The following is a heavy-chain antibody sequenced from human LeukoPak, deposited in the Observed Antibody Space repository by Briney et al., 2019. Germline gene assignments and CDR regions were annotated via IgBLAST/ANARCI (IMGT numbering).Heavy chain of an antibody. J-gene: IGHJ4*02. Sequence: GGSLRLSCVASGFTFSNAWMRWVRPAPGKGLEWVGRIKSKTDGGTTDYVAPVKARFTIPRDDSENTWFVQVNSMKTEDTPVYYCITDSLPWSESYYFDYWGQGTLVTVSS. D-gene: IGHD1-26*01. CDR3: ITDSLPWSESYYFDY. CDR1: GFTFSNAW. V-gene: IGHV3-15*01. CDR2: IKSKTDGGTT.